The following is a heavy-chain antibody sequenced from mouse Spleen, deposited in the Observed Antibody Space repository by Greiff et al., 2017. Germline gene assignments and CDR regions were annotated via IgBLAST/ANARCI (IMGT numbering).Heavy chain of an antibody. Sequence: VQLQESGAELVRPGASVTLSCKASGYTFTDYEMHWVKQTPVHGLEWIGAIDPETGGTAYNQKFKGKAILTADKSSSTAYMELRSLTSEDSAVYYCTSYYSYYSYDVDYAMDYWGQGTSVTVSS. V-gene: IGHV1-15*01. CDR2: IDPETGGT. CDR3: TSYYSYYSYDVDYAMDY. D-gene: IGHD2-12*01. CDR1: GYTFTDYE. J-gene: IGHJ4*01.